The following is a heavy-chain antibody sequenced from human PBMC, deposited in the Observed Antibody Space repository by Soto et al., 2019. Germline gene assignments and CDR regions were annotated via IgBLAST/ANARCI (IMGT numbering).Heavy chain of an antibody. Sequence: QVQLVESGGGVVQPGRSLRLSCAASGFTFSSYGMHWVRQAPGKGLEWVAGIWYDGSNKYYADTVKGRLTISRDNSKNTLYLQMNSLRAEDTAVYYCARGGGRGYCSGGSCYFDYWGQGTLVTVSS. CDR2: IWYDGSNK. CDR3: ARGGGRGYCSGGSCYFDY. D-gene: IGHD2-15*01. J-gene: IGHJ4*02. V-gene: IGHV3-33*01. CDR1: GFTFSSYG.